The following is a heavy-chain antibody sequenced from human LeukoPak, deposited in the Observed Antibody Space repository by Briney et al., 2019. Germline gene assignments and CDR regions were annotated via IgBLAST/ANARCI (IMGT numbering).Heavy chain of an antibody. CDR2: IYYSGST. CDR1: GFTFSSYA. CDR3: ARQTYYYDSSGYYYGDYFDY. Sequence: LRLSCAASGFTFSSYAMSWVRQHPGKGLEWIGYIYYSGSTYYNPSLKSRVTISVDTSKNQFSLKLSSVTAADTAVYYCARQTYYYDSSGYYYGDYFDYWGQGTLVTVSS. D-gene: IGHD3-22*01. V-gene: IGHV4-31*02. J-gene: IGHJ4*02.